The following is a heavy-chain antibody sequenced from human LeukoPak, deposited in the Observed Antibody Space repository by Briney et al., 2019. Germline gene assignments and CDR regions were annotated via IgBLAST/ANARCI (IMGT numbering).Heavy chain of an antibody. CDR3: AKWMVRRDFWSGAFDI. Sequence: PGGSLRLSCAASGFTFSSYAMSWVRQAPGKGLEWVSAIRGRGYNSYYADSVKGRFTISRDNSKNTLFLQMNSLRGEDTAIYYCAKWMVRRDFWSGAFDIWGQGTMVTV. J-gene: IGHJ3*02. CDR2: IRGRGYNS. V-gene: IGHV3-23*01. CDR1: GFTFSSYA. D-gene: IGHD3-3*01.